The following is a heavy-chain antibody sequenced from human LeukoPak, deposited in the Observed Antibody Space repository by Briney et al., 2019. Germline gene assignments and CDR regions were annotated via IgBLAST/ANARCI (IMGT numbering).Heavy chain of an antibody. D-gene: IGHD3-3*01. CDR1: GLNVSGHY. Sequence: QPGGSLRLACAASGLNVSGHYMSWVRQAPGEGLEWVSLIYTSGTTTYADSVKGRFTISRDPSKNTLFLQMNRLRVEDTAVYYCARDKPGFLEGDMDVWGIGSTVTVSS. CDR3: ARDKPGFLEGDMDV. J-gene: IGHJ6*03. V-gene: IGHV3-53*01. CDR2: IYTSGTT.